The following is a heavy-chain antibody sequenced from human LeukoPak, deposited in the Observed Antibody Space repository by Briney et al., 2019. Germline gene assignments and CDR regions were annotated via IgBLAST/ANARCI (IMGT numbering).Heavy chain of an antibody. D-gene: IGHD6-13*01. CDR2: INHSGST. CDR3: AAYSSSWYSDNSFDP. V-gene: IGHV4-34*08. CDR1: GFTFSRYW. Sequence: AGGSLRLSCAASGFTFSRYWMTWVRQPPGKGLEWIGEINHSGSTNYNPSLKSRVTISVDTSKNQFSLKLSSVTAADTAVYYCAAYSSSWYSDNSFDPWGQGTLVTVSS. J-gene: IGHJ5*02.